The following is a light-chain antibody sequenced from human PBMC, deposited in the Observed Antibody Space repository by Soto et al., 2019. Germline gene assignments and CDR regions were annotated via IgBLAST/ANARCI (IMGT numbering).Light chain of an antibody. V-gene: IGKV1-5*03. J-gene: IGKJ1*01. Sequence: DIQMTQSPSTLSGSVGDRVTITGRASQTISSWLAWYQQKPGKAPKLLIYKASTLKSGVPSRFRVSGCVSELALTVSSLQPDDFATYCCQHSNSYSDAVGQWPKVHIK. CDR2: KAS. CDR1: QTISSW. CDR3: QHSNSYSDA.